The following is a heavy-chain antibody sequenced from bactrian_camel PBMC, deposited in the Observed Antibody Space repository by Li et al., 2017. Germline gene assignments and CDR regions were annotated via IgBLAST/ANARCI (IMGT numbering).Heavy chain of an antibody. J-gene: IGHJ4*01. Sequence: VQLVESGGGSVQAGGSLRLSCVASGYTYRQPCMGWFRQAPGKEREGVAAIGSDGSTNYADSVKGRFTIAKDIAKNTLSLQMSSLKSEDTGTYYCAASIGVCPYCSGDRCYTDLPGGWGQGTQVTVS. CDR3: AASIGVCPYCSGDRCYTDLPGG. V-gene: IGHV3S67*01. CDR1: GYTYRQPC. CDR2: IGSDGST. D-gene: IGHD1*01.